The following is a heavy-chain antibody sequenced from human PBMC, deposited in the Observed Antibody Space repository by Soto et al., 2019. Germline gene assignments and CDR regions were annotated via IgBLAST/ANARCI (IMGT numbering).Heavy chain of an antibody. V-gene: IGHV3-48*02. J-gene: IGHJ6*02. Sequence: EVQLVESGGGLVQPGGSLRLSCAASGFTFSTYSMNWVRQAPGKGLEWVSYISSSSSSIYYADSVEGRFTISRDNAKNSLYLQMNSLRDEDTAVYYCARILGARAYCGGDCYPYYYYGMDVWGQGTTVTVSS. CDR3: ARILGARAYCGGDCYPYYYYGMDV. D-gene: IGHD2-21*02. CDR1: GFTFSTYS. CDR2: ISSSSSSI.